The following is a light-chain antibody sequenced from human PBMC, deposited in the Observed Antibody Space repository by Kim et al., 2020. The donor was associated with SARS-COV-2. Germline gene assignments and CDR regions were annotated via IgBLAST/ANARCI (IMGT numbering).Light chain of an antibody. CDR2: YDS. J-gene: IGLJ3*02. CDR3: QVWNSDNDDRGV. V-gene: IGLV3-21*01. CDR1: NIGGKS. Sequence: PGGTAIITWEENNIGGKSVHWYQQKAGQSPVLVIRYDSDRPSGIPKRFSGSNSGNTATLTISGVEDGDEADYYCQVWNSDNDDRGVFGGGTKLTVL.